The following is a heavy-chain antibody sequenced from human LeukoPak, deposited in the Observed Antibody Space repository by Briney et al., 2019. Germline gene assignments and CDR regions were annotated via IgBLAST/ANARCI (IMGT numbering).Heavy chain of an antibody. V-gene: IGHV3-21*01. CDR1: GFTFSSYS. D-gene: IGHD6-13*01. CDR2: IRSDSSYI. Sequence: GGSLRLSCAASGFTFSSYSMNWVRQAPGKGLEWVSSIRSDSSYIYYADSVKGRFTISRDNAKNSLYLQMNSLRAEDTAVYYCARESDSSSWPGEYYYYMDVWGKGTTVTVSS. CDR3: ARESDSSSWPGEYYYYMDV. J-gene: IGHJ6*03.